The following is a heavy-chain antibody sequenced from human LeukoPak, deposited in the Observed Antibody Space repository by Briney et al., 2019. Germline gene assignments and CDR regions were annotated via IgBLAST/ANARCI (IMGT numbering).Heavy chain of an antibody. J-gene: IGHJ4*02. D-gene: IGHD5-18*01. V-gene: IGHV3-21*01. CDR1: GFTLSSYS. CDR2: ISSSSSYI. CDR3: ARARGYSYVGFDY. Sequence: GGSLRLSCAASGFTLSSYSMNWVRQAPGKGLEWVSSISSSSSYIYYADSVKGRFTISRDNAKNSLYLQMNSLRAEDTAVYYCARARGYSYVGFDYWGQGTLVTVSS.